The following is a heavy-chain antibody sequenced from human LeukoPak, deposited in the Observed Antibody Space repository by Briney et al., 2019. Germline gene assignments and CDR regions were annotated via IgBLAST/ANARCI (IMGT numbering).Heavy chain of an antibody. V-gene: IGHV1-69*13. CDR2: IIPIFGTA. CDR1: GGTFSSYA. J-gene: IGHJ4*02. D-gene: IGHD3-9*01. Sequence: ASVKVSCKASGGTFSSYAISWVRQAPGQGLEWMGGIIPIFGTANYAQKFQGRVTITADESTSTAYMELSSLRSEDTAVYYCARDGRDEDDILTGLLDYWGQGTLVTVSS. CDR3: ARDGRDEDDILTGLLDY.